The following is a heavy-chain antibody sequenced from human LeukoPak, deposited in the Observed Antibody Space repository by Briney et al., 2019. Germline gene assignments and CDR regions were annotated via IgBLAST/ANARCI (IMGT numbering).Heavy chain of an antibody. J-gene: IGHJ4*02. CDR3: ARHWTTVTTYFDY. CDR2: ISSSSSYI. CDR1: GFTFSSYS. V-gene: IGHV3-21*01. D-gene: IGHD4-17*01. Sequence: PGGSLRLSCAAPGFTFSSYSMNWVRQAPGKGLEWVSSISSSSSYIYYADSVKGRFTISRDNAKNSLYLQMNSLRAEDTAVYYCARHWTTVTTYFDYWGQGTLVTVSS.